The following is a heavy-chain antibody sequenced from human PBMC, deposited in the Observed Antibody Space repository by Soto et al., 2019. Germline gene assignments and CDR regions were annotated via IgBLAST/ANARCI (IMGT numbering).Heavy chain of an antibody. V-gene: IGHV3-11*01. J-gene: IGHJ6*03. D-gene: IGHD2-2*01. CDR2: ISSSGSTI. Sequence: GGSLRLSCAASGFTFSDYYMSWIRQAPGKGLEWVSYISSSGSTIYYADSVKGRFTISRDNAKNSLYLQMNSLRAEDTAVYYCARDSIVVVPAAMQFPYYYYYMDVWGKGTTVTVSS. CDR1: GFTFSDYY. CDR3: ARDSIVVVPAAMQFPYYYYYMDV.